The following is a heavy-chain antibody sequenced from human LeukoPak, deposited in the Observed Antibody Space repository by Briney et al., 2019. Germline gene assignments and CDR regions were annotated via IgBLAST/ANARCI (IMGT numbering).Heavy chain of an antibody. CDR3: ARYYYDSSGYYSAGYFQH. J-gene: IGHJ1*01. V-gene: IGHV1-2*02. D-gene: IGHD3-22*01. Sequence: ASVKVSCKASGYTFTGYYMHWVRQAPGQGLEWMGWINPNSGGTNYAQKFQGRVTMTRDTSISTAYMELSRLRSDDTAVYYCARYYYDSSGYYSAGYFQHWGQGTLVTVSS. CDR2: INPNSGGT. CDR1: GYTFTGYY.